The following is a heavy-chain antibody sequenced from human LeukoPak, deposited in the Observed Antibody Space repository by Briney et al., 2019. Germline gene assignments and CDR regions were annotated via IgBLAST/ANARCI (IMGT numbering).Heavy chain of an antibody. CDR2: INPNSGGT. D-gene: IGHD6-13*01. CDR3: AREIDSSSWSAEGDSYFDY. J-gene: IGHJ4*02. CDR1: GYTFTGYY. Sequence: ASVKVSCKASGYTFTGYYMHWVRQAPGQGLEWMGWINPNSGGTNYAQKLQGRVTMTTDTSTSTAYMELRSLRSDDTAVYYCAREIDSSSWSAEGDSYFDYWGQGTLVTVSS. V-gene: IGHV1-2*02.